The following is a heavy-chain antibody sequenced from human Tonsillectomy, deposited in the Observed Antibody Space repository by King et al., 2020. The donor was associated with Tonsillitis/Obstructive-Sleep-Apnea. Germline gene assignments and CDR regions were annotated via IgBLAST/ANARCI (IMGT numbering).Heavy chain of an antibody. CDR3: ARGREGIVAAGPFDY. Sequence: VQLQQWGAGLVKPSETLSLTCAVYGGSFSGYYWIWIRQPPGKGLEWIGESSRSGSTNYNPSLKSRVTMSVDTSKNQFSLKLSSVTAADTAVYYCARGREGIVAAGPFDYWGQGTLVTVSS. CDR1: GGSFSGYY. D-gene: IGHD6-13*01. J-gene: IGHJ4*02. CDR2: SSRSGST. V-gene: IGHV4-34*01.